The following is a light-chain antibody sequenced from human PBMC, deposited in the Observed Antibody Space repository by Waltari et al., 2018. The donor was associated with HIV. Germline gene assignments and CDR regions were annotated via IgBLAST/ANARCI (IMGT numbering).Light chain of an antibody. V-gene: IGKV3-11*01. CDR3: QQRNSWPRT. CDR2: EAS. CDR1: QSVNGC. J-gene: IGKJ1*01. Sequence: DIVLHSSPATLSLLPGDRATLSCRASQSVNGCLAWYQQKPGQAPRLLIYEASSRATGIPARFSGSGSGTDFTLTISSLEPEDFAVYYCQQRNSWPRTFGQGTRVEGK.